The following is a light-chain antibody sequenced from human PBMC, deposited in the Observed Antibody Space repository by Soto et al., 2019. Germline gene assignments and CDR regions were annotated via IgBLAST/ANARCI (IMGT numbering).Light chain of an antibody. CDR3: ATWDDSLSGTV. CDR2: RND. CDR1: SSNIGSNY. V-gene: IGLV1-47*01. Sequence: QSVLTQPPSASGTPGQRVTISCSGSSSNIGSNYVYWYQQFPGTAPKRLIYRNDQRPSGVPDRFSGSKSGTSASLDISGLRSEDEGDYYCATWDDSLSGTVFGGGTQLTVL. J-gene: IGLJ7*01.